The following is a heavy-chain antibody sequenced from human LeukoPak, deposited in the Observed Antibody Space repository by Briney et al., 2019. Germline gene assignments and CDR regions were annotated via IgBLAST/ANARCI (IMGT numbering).Heavy chain of an antibody. CDR1: GFTFSSYA. Sequence: GGSLRLSCAASGFTFSSYAMSWVRQAPGKGLEWVSAISGSGGSTYYADSVRGRFTISRDNSKSSLFLQMNSLRAEDTAVYYCAIDIKGGYYDSSGHYFDYWGQGTLVTVTS. D-gene: IGHD3-22*01. J-gene: IGHJ4*02. CDR3: AIDIKGGYYDSSGHYFDY. V-gene: IGHV3-23*01. CDR2: ISGSGGST.